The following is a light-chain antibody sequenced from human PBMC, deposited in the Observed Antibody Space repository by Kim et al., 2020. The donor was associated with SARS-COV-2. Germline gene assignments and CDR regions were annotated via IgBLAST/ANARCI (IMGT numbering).Light chain of an antibody. Sequence: SPGERATPSCRASQSVTNNYLAWYQQKPGQAPRLLIYAASSRATGIPDRFSGGGSGTDFTLTISRLEPEDFAVYYCQQYGSSPWAFGQGTKVEIK. V-gene: IGKV3-20*01. J-gene: IGKJ1*01. CDR1: QSVTNNY. CDR3: QQYGSSPWA. CDR2: AAS.